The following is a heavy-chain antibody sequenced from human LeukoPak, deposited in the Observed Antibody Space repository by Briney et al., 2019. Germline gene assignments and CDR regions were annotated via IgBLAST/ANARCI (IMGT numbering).Heavy chain of an antibody. Sequence: PSETLSLTCTVSGGSISSYYWSWIRQPPGKGLEWIGSIYYSGSTHYNPSLKSRVTISVDTSKNQFSLKLSSVTAADTAVYYCARLIWDCSSTSCSSGFDYWGQGTLVTVSS. D-gene: IGHD2-2*01. CDR3: ARLIWDCSSTSCSSGFDY. V-gene: IGHV4-39*01. CDR1: GGSISSYY. CDR2: IYYSGST. J-gene: IGHJ4*02.